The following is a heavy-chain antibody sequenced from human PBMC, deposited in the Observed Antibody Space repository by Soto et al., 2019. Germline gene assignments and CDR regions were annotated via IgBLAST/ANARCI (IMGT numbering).Heavy chain of an antibody. D-gene: IGHD6-13*01. CDR3: ARDSGSSTWYYFDY. Sequence: LRLSCAASGFTFSRNAVNWVRQAPGKGLEWLSYISSSGSTIYYADSLKGRFTISRDNAKNSLYLQMNSLRDEDTAVYYCARDSGSSTWYYFDYWGQGTLVTVSS. J-gene: IGHJ4*02. V-gene: IGHV3-48*02. CDR1: GFTFSRNA. CDR2: ISSSGSTI.